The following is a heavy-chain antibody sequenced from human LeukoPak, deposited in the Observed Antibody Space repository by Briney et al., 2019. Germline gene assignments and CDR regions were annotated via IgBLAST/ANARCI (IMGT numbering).Heavy chain of an antibody. CDR1: GFTFSSYG. V-gene: IGHV3-23*01. CDR3: AKTEYIYGSGSYFQDY. CDR2: ISGGGDRI. Sequence: PGGSLRLSRAASGFTFSSYGMSWVRQAPGKGLEWVSGISGGGDRISYADSVKGRFTISKNTSKNTLYLQLNSLRAEDTAIYYCAKTEYIYGSGSYFQDYWGQGTLVTVSS. J-gene: IGHJ4*02. D-gene: IGHD3-10*01.